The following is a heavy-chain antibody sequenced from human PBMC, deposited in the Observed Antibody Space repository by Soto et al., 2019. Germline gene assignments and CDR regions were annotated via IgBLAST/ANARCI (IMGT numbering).Heavy chain of an antibody. Sequence: ASVKVSCKASGYTFTSYGISWVRQAPGQGLEWMGWISAYNGNTNYAQKLQGRVTMTTDTSTSTAYMELRSLRSDDTAVYYCARYKKGYSYGSPYYYYYGMDVWGQGTTVTVSS. D-gene: IGHD5-18*01. J-gene: IGHJ6*02. CDR3: ARYKKGYSYGSPYYYYYGMDV. V-gene: IGHV1-18*01. CDR1: GYTFTSYG. CDR2: ISAYNGNT.